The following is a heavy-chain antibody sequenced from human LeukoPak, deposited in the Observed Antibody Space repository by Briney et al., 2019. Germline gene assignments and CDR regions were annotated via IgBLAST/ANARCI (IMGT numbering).Heavy chain of an antibody. V-gene: IGHV4-39*07. CDR1: GGSISSSSYY. J-gene: IGHJ4*02. CDR3: ARVGYCGGDCYPFDY. CDR2: IYYSGST. Sequence: SETLCLTCTVSGGSISSSSYYWGWIRQPPGKGLEWIGSIYYSGSTYYNPSLKSRVTISVDTSKNQFSLKLSSVTAADTAVYYCARVGYCGGDCYPFDYWGQGTLVTVSS. D-gene: IGHD2-21*02.